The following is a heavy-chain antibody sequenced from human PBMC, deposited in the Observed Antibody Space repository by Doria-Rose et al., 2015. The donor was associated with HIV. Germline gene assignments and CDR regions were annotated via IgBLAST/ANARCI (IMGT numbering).Heavy chain of an antibody. J-gene: IGHJ4*02. CDR2: TYYTGTS. CDR3: ARMGSYRELDY. V-gene: IGHV4-31*03. CDR1: GASVSSRGYY. D-gene: IGHD3-3*01. Sequence: LGKPSETLSLTCSVSGASVSSRGYYWNWIRQVPGKGLESLGYTYYTGTSDYSPSLKSRLNMAADTSKNQFSLKLSFVTVADTAVYYCARMGSYRELDYWGQGALVIVSA.